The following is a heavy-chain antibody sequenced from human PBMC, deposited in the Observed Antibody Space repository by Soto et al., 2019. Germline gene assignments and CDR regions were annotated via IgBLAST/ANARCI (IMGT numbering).Heavy chain of an antibody. Sequence: EVQLLESGGDLIQPGGSLRLSCAASGFSFSSYPMSWVRQAPGKRLEWVAAISGAGVSTYYADTVRGRFTISRENSKNPLYLQMISVRAEDTALYYCVKDHLTSGGTFWFDPWGQGTLVTVSS. D-gene: IGHD6-13*01. CDR1: GFSFSSYP. J-gene: IGHJ5*02. CDR3: VKDHLTSGGTFWFDP. CDR2: ISGAGVST. V-gene: IGHV3-23*01.